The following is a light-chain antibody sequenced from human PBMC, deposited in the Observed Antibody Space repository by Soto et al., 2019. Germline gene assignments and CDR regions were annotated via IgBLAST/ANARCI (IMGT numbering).Light chain of an antibody. Sequence: ELVLTHSPGTLSVSPVERATLWYRASQSVGRSYLAWYQQKPGQAPRLLISSVSKRATGIPDRFSGGGSGTDFTLTISRVEPEDFALYICQQYDGSPITFGQGTRLEIK. CDR1: QSVGRSY. J-gene: IGKJ5*01. CDR2: SVS. CDR3: QQYDGSPIT. V-gene: IGKV3-20*01.